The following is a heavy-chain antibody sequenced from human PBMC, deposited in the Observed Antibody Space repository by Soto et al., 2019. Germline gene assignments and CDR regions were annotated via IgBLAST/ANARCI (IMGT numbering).Heavy chain of an antibody. CDR2: IYWDDDE. Sequence: QITLKESGPTLLKPTQTLTLTCDFSGFSLTTGGVGVGWVRQPPGEALEWLALIYWDDDERYNPSLKTRLTLTKDPSKNQVVLIMTNMDPVDTATYYCAHSRNLITEDAQVGDFDYWGQGTLVTVSS. D-gene: IGHD3-10*01. J-gene: IGHJ4*02. V-gene: IGHV2-5*02. CDR1: GFSLTTGGVG. CDR3: AHSRNLITEDAQVGDFDY.